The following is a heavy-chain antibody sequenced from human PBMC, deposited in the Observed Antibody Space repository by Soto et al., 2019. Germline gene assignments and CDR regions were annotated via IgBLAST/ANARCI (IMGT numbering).Heavy chain of an antibody. J-gene: IGHJ6*02. D-gene: IGHD3-10*01. V-gene: IGHV3-21*01. CDR3: ARDRGYDAHDYYYNAMDV. CDR1: GFTFRTYT. Sequence: AGGSLRLSCISSGFTFRTYTMNWVRQAPGKGLEWVSGIRGFSPYTFYAESVKGRFTISRDNAKNSLYLQMNSLRAEDTAVYYCARDRGYDAHDYYYNAMDVWGQGTTVPVSS. CDR2: IRGFSPYT.